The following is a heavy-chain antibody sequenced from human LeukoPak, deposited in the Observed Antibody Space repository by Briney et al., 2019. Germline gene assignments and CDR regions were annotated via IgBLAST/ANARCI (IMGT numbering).Heavy chain of an antibody. Sequence: TLSLTCTVSGGSISSGGYYWSWIRQHPGKGLEWIGYIYYSGSTYYNPSLKSRVTISVDTSKNQFSLKLSSVTAADTAVYYCARDRRFDAFDIWGQGTMVTVSS. CDR3: ARDRRFDAFDI. CDR2: IYYSGST. J-gene: IGHJ3*02. CDR1: GGSISSGGYY. D-gene: IGHD3-10*01. V-gene: IGHV4-31*03.